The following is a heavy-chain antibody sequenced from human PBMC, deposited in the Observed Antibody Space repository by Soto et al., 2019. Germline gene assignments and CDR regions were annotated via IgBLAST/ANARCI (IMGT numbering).Heavy chain of an antibody. V-gene: IGHV4-59*01. CDR1: AGSISRYY. J-gene: IGHJ4*02. D-gene: IGHD5-18*01. CDR2: ISYTVDA. Sequence: HVQLQESGPGLVKPSEPLSLTCSVSAGSISRYYWGWFRQSPGEGLEWIAHISYTVDASYNPSLMSRVTISLDTSKNQIALSLMSVTAADTAVYYCVGSLMSRAMESFDYWGQGTLVTVTS. CDR3: VGSLMSRAMESFDY.